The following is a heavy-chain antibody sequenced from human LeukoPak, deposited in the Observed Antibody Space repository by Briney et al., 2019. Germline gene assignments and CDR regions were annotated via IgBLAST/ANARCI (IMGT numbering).Heavy chain of an antibody. V-gene: IGHV7-4-1*01. CDR2: INTNSGNP. Sequence: GASVKVSCEASGYIFTSYVINWVRQAPGQGLEWMGWINTNSGNPTYAQGFAGRFVFSSDTAVRTAYLQIGSLKADDTAVYYCARGATSFGTLDYWGQGTLVNVYS. CDR1: GYIFTSYV. J-gene: IGHJ4*02. CDR3: ARGATSFGTLDY. D-gene: IGHD3-3*01.